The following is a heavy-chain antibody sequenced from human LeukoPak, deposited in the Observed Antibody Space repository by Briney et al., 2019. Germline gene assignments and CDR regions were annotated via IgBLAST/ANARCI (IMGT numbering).Heavy chain of an antibody. Sequence: SQTLSLTCAISGDSISSNSAAWSWIRQSPSRGLEWLGRTYYRSKWYSTYAISVKSRITINPDTSKHQFSLQLNSVTPEDTAVYYCAREWSSAWSHWGQGTLVTVSS. D-gene: IGHD6-19*01. CDR1: GDSISSNSAA. J-gene: IGHJ4*02. V-gene: IGHV6-1*01. CDR3: AREWSSAWSH. CDR2: TYYRSKWYS.